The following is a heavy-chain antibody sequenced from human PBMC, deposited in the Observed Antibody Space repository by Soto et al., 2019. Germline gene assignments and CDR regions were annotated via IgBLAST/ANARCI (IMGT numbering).Heavy chain of an antibody. D-gene: IGHD3-16*01. CDR1: GYTFTGYY. Sequence: ASVKVSCKASGYTFTGYYMHWVRQAPGQGLEWMGWINPNSGGTNYAQKFQGRVTMTRDTSISTAYMELSRLRSDDTAVYYCARGDYVWGSYSMTLDSWGQGTLVTVSS. CDR2: INPNSGGT. CDR3: ARGDYVWGSYSMTLDS. J-gene: IGHJ4*02. V-gene: IGHV1-2*02.